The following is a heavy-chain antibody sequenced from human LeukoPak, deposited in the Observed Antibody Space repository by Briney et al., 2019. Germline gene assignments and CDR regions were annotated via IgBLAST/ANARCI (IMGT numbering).Heavy chain of an antibody. Sequence: AGSLSLSCAASGVTINSNYMNWVRQPPGKGLQWVSVIYSGGTTYYADSVRGRFTISRDTAKNLLYLQMNSLRDEDTAVYYCTRDPDALDHWGQGTLVTVSS. CDR1: GVTINSNY. CDR2: IYSGGTT. CDR3: TRDPDALDH. V-gene: IGHV3-53*01. J-gene: IGHJ4*02.